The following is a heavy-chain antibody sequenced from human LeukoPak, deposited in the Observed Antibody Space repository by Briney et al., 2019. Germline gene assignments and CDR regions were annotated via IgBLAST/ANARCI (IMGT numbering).Heavy chain of an antibody. V-gene: IGHV3-23*01. J-gene: IGHJ3*02. Sequence: GRSLRLSCAASGFTFSSYGMHWVRQAPGKGLEWVSGISGSGGSTYYADSVKGRFTFFGDNSRNTLYLQMSSLRAEDTAVYYCAKARNSDYRFGFDIWGQGTMVTVSS. CDR2: ISGSGGST. D-gene: IGHD4-11*01. CDR3: AKARNSDYRFGFDI. CDR1: GFTFSSYG.